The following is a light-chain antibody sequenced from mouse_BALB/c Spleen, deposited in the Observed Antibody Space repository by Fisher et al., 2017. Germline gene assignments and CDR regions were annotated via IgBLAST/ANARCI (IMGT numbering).Light chain of an antibody. CDR1: SSVSY. J-gene: IGKJ5*01. CDR3: HQRSSLLT. V-gene: IGKV4-68*01. CDR2: LTS. Sequence: IVITQTPAILSASPGEKVTITCSASSSVSYMYWYQQKPRSSPKPWIYLTSNLASGVPARFSGSGSGTSYSLTISSMEAEDAATYYCHQRSSLLTFGAGTKLELK.